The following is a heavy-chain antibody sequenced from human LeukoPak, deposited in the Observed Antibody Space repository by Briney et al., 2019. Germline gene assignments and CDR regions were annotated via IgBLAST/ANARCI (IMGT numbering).Heavy chain of an antibody. D-gene: IGHD3-10*01. CDR3: ARHNRADIWFGESRYFDL. CDR2: IYYSGGT. Sequence: SETLSLTCTVSGGSISSYYWSWIRQPPGKGLEWIGYIYYSGGTNYNPSLKSRVTISVDTSKNQFSLKLSSVTAADTAVYYCARHNRADIWFGESRYFDLWGRGTLVTVSS. CDR1: GGSISSYY. V-gene: IGHV4-59*08. J-gene: IGHJ2*01.